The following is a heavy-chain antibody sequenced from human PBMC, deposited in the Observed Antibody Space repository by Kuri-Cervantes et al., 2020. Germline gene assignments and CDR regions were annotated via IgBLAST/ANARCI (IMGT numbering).Heavy chain of an antibody. V-gene: IGHV7-4-1*02. J-gene: IGHJ4*02. Sequence: ASVKVSCKASGYTFTSYAMNWVRQAPGQGLEWMGWINTNTGNPTYAQGFTGRFVFSLDTSVSTAYLQISSLKAEDTAVYYCARLALGSGSYEGPYFDYWGQGTLVTVSS. CDR2: INTNTGNP. CDR1: GYTFTSYA. CDR3: ARLALGSGSYEGPYFDY. D-gene: IGHD3-10*01.